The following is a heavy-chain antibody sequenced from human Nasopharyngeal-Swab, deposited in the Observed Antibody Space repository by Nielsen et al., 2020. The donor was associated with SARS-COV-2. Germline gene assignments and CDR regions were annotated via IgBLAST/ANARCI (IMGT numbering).Heavy chain of an antibody. V-gene: IGHV2-5*02. J-gene: IGHJ6*02. D-gene: IGHD3-16*01. Sequence: SGPTLVKPTQTLTLTCTFSGFSLSTSGVGVGWIRQPPGKDLEWLALIYWDDDKRYSPSLKSRLTITKDTSKNQVVLTMTNMDPVDTATYYCSRGLTPYGMDVWGQGTTVTVSS. CDR3: SRGLTPYGMDV. CDR1: GFSLSTSGVG. CDR2: IYWDDDK.